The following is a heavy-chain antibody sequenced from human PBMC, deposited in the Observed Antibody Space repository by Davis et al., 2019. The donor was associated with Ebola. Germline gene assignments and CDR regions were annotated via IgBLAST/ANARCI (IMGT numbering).Heavy chain of an antibody. J-gene: IGHJ4*02. CDR1: GGSISSYY. D-gene: IGHD6-19*01. V-gene: IGHV4-59*01. CDR3: AGGQWLENPFDY. Sequence: MPSETLSLTCTVSGGSISSYYWSWIRQPPGKGLEWIGYIYYSGSTNYNPSLKSRVTISVNTSKNQFSLKLSSVTAADTAVYYCAGGQWLENPFDYWGQGTLVTVSS. CDR2: IYYSGST.